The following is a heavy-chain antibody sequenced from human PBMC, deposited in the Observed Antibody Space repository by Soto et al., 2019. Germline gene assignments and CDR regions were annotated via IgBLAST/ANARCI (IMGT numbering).Heavy chain of an antibody. CDR1: GGTFSSYA. D-gene: IGHD1-26*01. V-gene: IGHV1-69*06. CDR3: ARDRGGSYQYYYYGMDV. J-gene: IGHJ6*02. CDR2: IIPIFGTA. Sequence: ASVKVSCKASGGTFSSYASSWGRQAPGPGREWMGGIIPIFGTANYAQKFQGRGTLTADKSTSTAYMELSSLRSEDTAVYYCARDRGGSYQYYYYGMDVWGQGTTVTVSS.